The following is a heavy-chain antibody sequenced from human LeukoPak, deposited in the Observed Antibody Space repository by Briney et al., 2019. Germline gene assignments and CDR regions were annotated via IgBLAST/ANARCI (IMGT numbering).Heavy chain of an antibody. CDR1: GGSISSDDYY. CDR3: ARGGDFWGGYSFDY. CDR2: INSSGST. V-gene: IGHV4-61*02. Sequence: SETLSLTCTFSGGSISSDDYYWSWIRQPAGKGLEWIGRINSSGSTNYNPSLKSPVTISLDTSKNQFSLKLSSVTAADTAVYYCARGGDFWGGYSFDYWGQGTLVAVSS. D-gene: IGHD3-3*01. J-gene: IGHJ4*02.